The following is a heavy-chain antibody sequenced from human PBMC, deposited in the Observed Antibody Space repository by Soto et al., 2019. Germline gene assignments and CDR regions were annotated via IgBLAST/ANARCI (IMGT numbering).Heavy chain of an antibody. CDR1: GYTFTGYY. J-gene: IGHJ4*02. CDR2: IDPNSGGT. D-gene: IGHD5-12*01. Sequence: DSVKVSFKTSGYTFTGYYIHLVRQAPGQGLEWMGWIDPNSGGTNYAQKFQGRVTMTRETSISTAYMELSRLTSYDTAVFYCARHVAYDANFDFWGQGSMVTVSS. V-gene: IGHV1-2*02. CDR3: ARHVAYDANFDF.